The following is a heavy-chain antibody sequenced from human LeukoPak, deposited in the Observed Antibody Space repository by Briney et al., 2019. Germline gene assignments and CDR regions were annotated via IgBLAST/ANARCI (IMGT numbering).Heavy chain of an antibody. CDR3: ARGYYDSSGFSFDY. CDR2: INTDGSTT. V-gene: IGHV3-74*01. Sequence: GGSLRLSCAASGFTFVDHAMSWVRQAPGKGLVWVSRINTDGSTTSYADSVKGRFTISRDNAKNTLYLQMNSLRAEDTAVYYCARGYYDSSGFSFDYWGQGTLVTVSS. J-gene: IGHJ4*02. CDR1: GFTFVDHA. D-gene: IGHD3-22*01.